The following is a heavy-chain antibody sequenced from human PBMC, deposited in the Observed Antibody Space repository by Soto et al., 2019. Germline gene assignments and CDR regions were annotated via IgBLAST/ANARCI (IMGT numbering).Heavy chain of an antibody. Sequence: NPSETLSLTCTVSGGSISSYYWSWIRQPPGKGLEWIGYIYYSGSTNYNPSLKSRVTISVDTSKNQFSLKLSSVTAADTAVYYCARHRYSSGWVTDYWGQGTLVTVSS. V-gene: IGHV4-59*01. CDR1: GGSISSYY. J-gene: IGHJ4*02. CDR3: ARHRYSSGWVTDY. CDR2: IYYSGST. D-gene: IGHD6-19*01.